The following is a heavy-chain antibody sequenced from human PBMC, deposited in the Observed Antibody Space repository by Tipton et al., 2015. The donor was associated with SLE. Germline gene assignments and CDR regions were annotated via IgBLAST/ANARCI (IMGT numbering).Heavy chain of an antibody. CDR3: VRDGFCRNGVCYRNWFDP. CDR2: IFHSGDV. D-gene: IGHD2-8*01. CDR1: GSSISSYH. J-gene: IGHJ5*02. Sequence: TLSLTCSVSGSSISSYHWGWIRQPPGKGLEWMGSIFHSGDVYYNPSVKSRVTISIETSKNQFSLKLTSMTAADPAVYYCVRDGFCRNGVCYRNWFDPWGPGSLVTVSS. V-gene: IGHV4-38-2*02.